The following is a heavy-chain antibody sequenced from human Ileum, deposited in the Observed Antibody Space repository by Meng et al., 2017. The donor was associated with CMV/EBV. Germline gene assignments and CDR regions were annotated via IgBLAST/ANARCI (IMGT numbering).Heavy chain of an antibody. J-gene: IGHJ4*02. V-gene: IGHV4-39*07. CDR3: ARLGVTGFDY. CDR2: IYYSGST. Sequence: QLREAGPGLATPSQPWYMPCTVSGGSISSSSYYWGWFRQPPGKGLEWIGSIYYSGSTYYNPSLKSRVTISVDTSKNQFSLKLSSVTAADTAVYYCARLGVTGFDYWGQGTLVTVSS. D-gene: IGHD3-16*01. CDR1: GGSISSSSYY.